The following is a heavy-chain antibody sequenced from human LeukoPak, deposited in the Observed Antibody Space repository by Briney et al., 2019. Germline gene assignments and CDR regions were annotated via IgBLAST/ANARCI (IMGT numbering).Heavy chain of an antibody. CDR2: IYYTGNT. CDR3: ARQPYYYGSGSYYNLDY. V-gene: IGHV4-39*01. CDR1: GVSIGSSYSY. J-gene: IGHJ4*02. D-gene: IGHD3-10*01. Sequence: SETLSLTCTVSGVSIGSSYSYWGWIRQPPGMGLEWIGSIYYTGNTYYNASLKSQVSISIDTSKNQFSLKLSSVTAADTAVYYCARQPYYYGSGSYYNLDYWGQGTLVTVSS.